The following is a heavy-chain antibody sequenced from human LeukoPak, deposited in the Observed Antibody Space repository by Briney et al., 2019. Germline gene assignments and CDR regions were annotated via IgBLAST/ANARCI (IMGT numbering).Heavy chain of an antibody. J-gene: IGHJ3*02. CDR3: AKSLLTTATGTGHAFDT. V-gene: IGHV3-23*01. D-gene: IGHD1-1*01. CDR2: ISAGADVI. CDR1: GFSFRDYP. Sequence: GGSLRLSCEAAGFSFRDYPMGWVRRASGKRLEWVSGISAGADVIFYADPVKGRFTISRDNSKNTLYLQMNSLRAEDSAEYYCAKSLLTTATGTGHAFDTWGQGTMVTVSA.